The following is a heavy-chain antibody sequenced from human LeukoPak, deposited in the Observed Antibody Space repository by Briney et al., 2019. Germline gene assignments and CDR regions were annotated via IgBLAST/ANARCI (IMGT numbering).Heavy chain of an antibody. CDR1: GFTFSSYW. D-gene: IGHD3-22*01. J-gene: IGHJ4*02. CDR2: INTDGSST. Sequence: PGGSQRLSCGASGFTFSSYWMFWVRQAPGKGLVWVSRINTDGSSTTHADSVKGRFTISRDNTKNTLYLQMNSLRPEDTAVYYSARAGYDSSGSYIVTFDYLGQGALVTVSS. V-gene: IGHV3-74*01. CDR3: ARAGYDSSGSYIVTFDY.